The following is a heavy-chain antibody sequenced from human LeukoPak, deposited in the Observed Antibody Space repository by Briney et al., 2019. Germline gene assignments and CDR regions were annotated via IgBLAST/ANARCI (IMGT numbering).Heavy chain of an antibody. CDR2: IYTSGST. CDR3: ASGDFWSGSIDY. Sequence: SETLSLTCTVSGGSISSYYWSWIRQPAGKGLEWIGRIYTSGSTNYNPSLKSRVTISVDTSKNQFSLKLSSVTAADTAVYYCASGDFWSGSIDYWGQGTLVTVSS. CDR1: GGSISSYY. J-gene: IGHJ4*02. V-gene: IGHV4-4*07. D-gene: IGHD3-3*01.